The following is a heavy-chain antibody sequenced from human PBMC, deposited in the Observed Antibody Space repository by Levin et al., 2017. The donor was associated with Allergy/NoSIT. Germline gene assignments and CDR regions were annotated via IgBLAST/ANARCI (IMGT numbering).Heavy chain of an antibody. CDR3: ASGWFGELLGAFDI. CDR2: ISAYNGNT. CDR1: GYTFTSYG. V-gene: IGHV1-18*01. J-gene: IGHJ3*02. Sequence: ASVKVSCKASGYTFTSYGISWVRQAPGQGLEWMGWISAYNGNTNYAQKLQGRVTMTTDTSTSTAYMELRSLRSDDTAVYYCASGWFGELLGAFDIWGQGTMVTVSS. D-gene: IGHD3-10*01.